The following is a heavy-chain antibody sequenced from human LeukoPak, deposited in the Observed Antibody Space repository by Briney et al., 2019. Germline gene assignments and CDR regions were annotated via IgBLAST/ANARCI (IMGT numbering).Heavy chain of an antibody. CDR2: IKQDGSEK. J-gene: IGHJ4*02. Sequence: GGSLRLSCAASGFTFSSYWMSWVRQAPGKGLEWVANIKQDGSEKYYVDSVKGRFTISRDNSKNTLYLQMNSLRAEDTAVYYCAKDQQSRWLLHRGGAFDYWGQGTLVTVSS. CDR3: AKDQQSRWLLHRGGAFDY. V-gene: IGHV3-7*03. CDR1: GFTFSSYW. D-gene: IGHD3-3*01.